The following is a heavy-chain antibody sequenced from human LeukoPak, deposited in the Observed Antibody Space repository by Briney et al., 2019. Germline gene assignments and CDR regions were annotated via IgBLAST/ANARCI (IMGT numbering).Heavy chain of an antibody. D-gene: IGHD6-19*01. V-gene: IGHV3-23*01. CDR2: ISNNGGYT. CDR1: GFTFSSSA. J-gene: IGHJ4*02. Sequence: PGGSLRLSCAASGFTFSSSAMSWVRQAPGKGLEWVSAISNNGGYTYYADSVQGRFTISRDNSKSTLCLQMNSLRAEDTAVYYCAAGSSGWYPLDYWGQGTLVTVSS. CDR3: AAGSSGWYPLDY.